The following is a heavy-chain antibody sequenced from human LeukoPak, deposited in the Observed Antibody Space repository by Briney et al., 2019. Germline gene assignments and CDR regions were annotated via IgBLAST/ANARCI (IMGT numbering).Heavy chain of an antibody. J-gene: IGHJ4*02. CDR2: ISYDGSNK. CDR3: ANGGYYSLDS. D-gene: IGHD2-15*01. CDR1: GFTFRNYG. V-gene: IGHV3-30*18. Sequence: GGSLRLSCAASGFTFRNYGMHWVRQAPGKGLEWVAVISYDGSNKYYADSVKGRFTVSRDNSKRTLFLQTDSLRGEDTAVYYCANGGYYSLDSWGQGTLVTVSS.